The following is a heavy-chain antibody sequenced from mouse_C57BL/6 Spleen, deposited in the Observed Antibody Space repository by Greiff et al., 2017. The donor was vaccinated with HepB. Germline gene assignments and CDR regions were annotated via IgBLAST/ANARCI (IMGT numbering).Heavy chain of an antibody. CDR3: ARGLTTVGGDAMDY. V-gene: IGHV1-50*01. Sequence: VKLQQPGAELVKPGASVKLSCKASGYTFTSYWMQWVKQRPGQGLEWIGEIDPSDSYTNYNQKFKGKATLTVDTSTSTAYMQLSSLTSEDSAVYYGARGLTTVGGDAMDYWGQGTSVTVSS. D-gene: IGHD1-1*01. J-gene: IGHJ4*01. CDR2: IDPSDSYT. CDR1: GYTFTSYW.